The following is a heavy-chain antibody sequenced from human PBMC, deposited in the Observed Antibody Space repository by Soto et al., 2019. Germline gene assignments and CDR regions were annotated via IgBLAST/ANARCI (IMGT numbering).Heavy chain of an antibody. CDR2: IYYSGST. CDR1: GGSISSYY. CDR3: ARVQQLVHYYYYYGMDV. D-gene: IGHD6-6*01. Sequence: SETLSLTCTVSGGSISSYYWSWIRQPPGKGLEWIGDIYYSGSTNYNPSLKSRVTISVDTSKNQFSLKLSSVTAADTAVYYCARVQQLVHYYYYYGMDVWGQGTTVTVSS. J-gene: IGHJ6*02. V-gene: IGHV4-59*01.